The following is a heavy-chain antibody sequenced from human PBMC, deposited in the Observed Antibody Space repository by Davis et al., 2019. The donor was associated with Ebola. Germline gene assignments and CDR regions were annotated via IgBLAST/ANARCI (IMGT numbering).Heavy chain of an antibody. CDR2: ISSSGSTI. CDR1: GFTFSDYY. D-gene: IGHD7-27*01. CDR3: ATDRNWDFDY. V-gene: IGHV3-11*04. J-gene: IGHJ4*02. Sequence: GESLKISCAASGFTFSDYYMSWIRQAPGKGLEWVSYISSSGSTIYYADSVKGRFTISRDNAKNTLYLQKNSLRVEDTAVYYCATDRNWDFDYWGQGTLVTVSS.